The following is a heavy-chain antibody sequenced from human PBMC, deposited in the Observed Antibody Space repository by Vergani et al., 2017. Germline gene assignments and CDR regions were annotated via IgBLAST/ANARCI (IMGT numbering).Heavy chain of an antibody. Sequence: QVQVVQSGAEVKKSGASVKVSCKTSGSTFSNYYMHWVRQAPGQGLEWMGLINPSGGHTNYAQKFQGRVTMTRDTSTSTVYMELSSLRSEDTAIYYCARGDYGILTGYRYWGQGTLVTVSA. CDR3: ARGDYGILTGYRY. V-gene: IGHV1-46*03. J-gene: IGHJ4*02. CDR1: GSTFSNYY. CDR2: INPSGGHT. D-gene: IGHD3-9*01.